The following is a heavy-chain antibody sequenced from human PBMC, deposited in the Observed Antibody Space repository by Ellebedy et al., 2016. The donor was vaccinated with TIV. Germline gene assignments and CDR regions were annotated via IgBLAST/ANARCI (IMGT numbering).Heavy chain of an antibody. D-gene: IGHD3-10*01. CDR1: GGSISTYF. CDR3: ARDNYGSLDY. V-gene: IGHV4-59*01. J-gene: IGHJ4*02. Sequence: SETLSLTXTVSGGSISTYFWSWIRQSPGKGLESIGYIFYTGSTNYNPSLQSRVTISVDTSNNQFSLKLTSVTAADTAVYYCARDNYGSLDYWGQGILVTVSS. CDR2: IFYTGST.